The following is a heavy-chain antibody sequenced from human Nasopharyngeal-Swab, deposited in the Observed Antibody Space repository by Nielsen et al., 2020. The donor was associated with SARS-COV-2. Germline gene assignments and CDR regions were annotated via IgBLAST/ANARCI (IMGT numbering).Heavy chain of an antibody. J-gene: IGHJ3*02. D-gene: IGHD2-2*01. Sequence: SETLSLTCAVYGGSFSGYYWSWIRQPPGKGLEWIGEINHSGSTNYNPSLKSRVTISVDRSKNQFSLKLSSVTAADTAVYYCARERGSTSSHDAFDIWGQGTMVTVSS. V-gene: IGHV4-34*01. CDR3: ARERGSTSSHDAFDI. CDR2: INHSGST. CDR1: GGSFSGYY.